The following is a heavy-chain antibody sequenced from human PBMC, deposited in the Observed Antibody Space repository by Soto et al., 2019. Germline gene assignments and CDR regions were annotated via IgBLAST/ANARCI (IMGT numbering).Heavy chain of an antibody. V-gene: IGHV4-34*01. Sequence: KPSETLSLTCAVYGGSFSGYYWSWIRQPPGKGLEWIGEINHSGSTNYNPSLKSRVTISVDTSKNQFSLKLSSVTAADTAVYYCASTGGYCSGGSCYWDPDFDYWGQGTLVTVSS. CDR2: INHSGST. D-gene: IGHD2-15*01. CDR3: ASTGGYCSGGSCYWDPDFDY. J-gene: IGHJ4*02. CDR1: GGSFSGYY.